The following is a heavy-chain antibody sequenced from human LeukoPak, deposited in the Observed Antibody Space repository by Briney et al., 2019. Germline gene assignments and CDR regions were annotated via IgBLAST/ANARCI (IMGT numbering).Heavy chain of an antibody. CDR1: GGSFSGYY. D-gene: IGHD6-6*01. Sequence: SETLSLTCAVYGGSFSGYYWSWIRQPPGKGLEWIGEINHSGSTNYNPSLKSRVTISVDTSKNQFSLKLSSVTAADTAVYYCARNRYSSSSNYYYYYMDVRGKGTTVTVSS. J-gene: IGHJ6*03. CDR2: INHSGST. CDR3: ARNRYSSSSNYYYYYMDV. V-gene: IGHV4-34*01.